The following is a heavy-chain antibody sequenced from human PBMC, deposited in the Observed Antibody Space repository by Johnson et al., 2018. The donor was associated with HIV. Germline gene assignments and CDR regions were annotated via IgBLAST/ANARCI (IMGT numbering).Heavy chain of an antibody. CDR2: INWNGGST. Sequence: VQLVESGGGVVRPGGSLRLSCAASGFTFDDYGMSWVRQAPGKGLEWVSVINWNGGSTGYADPVKGRFPISRANAKNSLYLQMHSLGAEDTALYYCARGIVGGNYAQRDAFDIWGQGTMVTVSS. J-gene: IGHJ3*02. V-gene: IGHV3-20*04. CDR3: ARGIVGGNYAQRDAFDI. D-gene: IGHD4-23*01. CDR1: GFTFDDYG.